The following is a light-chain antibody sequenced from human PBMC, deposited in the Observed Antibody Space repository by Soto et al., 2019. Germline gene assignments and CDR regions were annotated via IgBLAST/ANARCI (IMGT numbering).Light chain of an antibody. V-gene: IGKV3-20*01. CDR1: QTVWSSY. CDR3: QQYGSSGT. Sequence: EIVLTQSPGILSLSLGERATLSCRASQTVWSSYLAWFQHKPGQAPRLLIYGASRRATGIPDRFTGSGSGTDFTLTISRLEPEDFAVYYCQQYGSSGTFGQGTKVEIK. J-gene: IGKJ1*01. CDR2: GAS.